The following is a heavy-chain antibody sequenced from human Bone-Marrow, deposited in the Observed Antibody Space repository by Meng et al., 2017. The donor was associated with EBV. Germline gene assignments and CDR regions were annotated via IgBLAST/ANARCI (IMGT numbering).Heavy chain of an antibody. CDR3: ATPLETTMAPDH. D-gene: IGHD5-18*01. CDR1: GYTFIGSF. Sequence: QVQLAQSGDEMKQSGASVRVSCKASGYTFIGSFMHWVREAPGQGLEWVGRINPKTGDSDLSPKFRGRVSLTRDTSTGTAYMDFSSLQSADTAVYFCATPLETTMAPDHWGQGTLVTVSS. V-gene: IGHV1-2*06. CDR2: INPKTGDS. J-gene: IGHJ4*02.